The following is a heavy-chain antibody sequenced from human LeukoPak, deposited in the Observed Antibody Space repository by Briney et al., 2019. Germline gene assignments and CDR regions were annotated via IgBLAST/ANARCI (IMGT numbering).Heavy chain of an antibody. CDR3: AKGVGCSGGSCYSSY. CDR2: ISGSGGST. J-gene: IGHJ4*02. D-gene: IGHD2-15*01. Sequence: GSLRLSCAASGFTFSSYAMSWVRQAPGKGLEGVSAISGSGGSTYYADSVKGRFTISRDNSKNTLYLQMNSLRAEDTAVYYCAKGVGCSGGSCYSSYWGQGTLVTVSS. CDR1: GFTFSSYA. V-gene: IGHV3-23*01.